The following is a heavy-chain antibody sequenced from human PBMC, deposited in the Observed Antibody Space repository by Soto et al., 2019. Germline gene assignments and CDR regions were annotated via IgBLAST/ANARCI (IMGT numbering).Heavy chain of an antibody. J-gene: IGHJ3*02. CDR3: ARAYDEKDAFDI. CDR2: IWYDGSNK. CDR1: GFTFSSYG. V-gene: IGHV3-33*01. Sequence: QVQLVESGGGVVQPGRSLRLSCAASGFTFSSYGMHWVRQAPGKGLEWVAVIWYDGSNKYYADSVKGRFTISRDNSKNTLYLQMNSLRAEDTAVYYCARAYDEKDAFDIWGQGTMVTVSS. D-gene: IGHD1-1*01.